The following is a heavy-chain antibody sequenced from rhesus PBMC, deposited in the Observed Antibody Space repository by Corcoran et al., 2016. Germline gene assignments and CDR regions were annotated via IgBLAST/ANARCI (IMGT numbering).Heavy chain of an antibody. CDR3: ERDRGGGYYDF. CDR2: INPKPGGT. V-gene: IGHV1-138*01. J-gene: IGHJ4*01. CDR1: GSTLPEHL. D-gene: IGHD3-34*01. Sequence: QLQLVQSGAEGKKPGPPLTVACTASGSTLPEHLLTWVRMPPGPGLEWMGEINPKPGGTNYAQQFQGRVTVTRDTSTSTAYMELSSLTSEDTAVYYCERDRGGGYYDFWGQGVLITVSS.